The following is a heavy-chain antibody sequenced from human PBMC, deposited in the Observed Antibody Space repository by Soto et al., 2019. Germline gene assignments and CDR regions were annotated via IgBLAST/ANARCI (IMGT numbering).Heavy chain of an antibody. CDR1: GFTFSSYS. J-gene: IGHJ4*02. V-gene: IGHV3-21*01. D-gene: IGHD6-13*01. Sequence: EVQLVESGGGLVKPGGSLRLSCAASGFTFSSYSMNWVRQAPGKGLEWVSSISSSSSYIYYADSVKGRFTISRDNAKNSLYLQMNILRAEDTAVYYCARDRGGMAAAAYFDYWGQGTLVTVSS. CDR2: ISSSSSYI. CDR3: ARDRGGMAAAAYFDY.